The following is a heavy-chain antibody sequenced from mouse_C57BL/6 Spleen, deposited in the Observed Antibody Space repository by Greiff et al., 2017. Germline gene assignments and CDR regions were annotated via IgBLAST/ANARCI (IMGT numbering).Heavy chain of an antibody. J-gene: IGHJ2*01. CDR1: GYTFSDYY. D-gene: IGHD2-3*01. CDR2: ISTGGGST. CDR3: ARLHYDCYYSYYCDY. V-gene: IGHV5-12*01. Sequence: EVQLVEPGGGLVQPGGSLKLSCAASGYTFSDYYMYWVRQTPEQRLEWVAYISTGGGSTYYPDNVKGRFTLSRDNATNTVYLQMSRLKSDDTAMYYCARLHYDCYYSYYCDYWGQGTTLTVSS.